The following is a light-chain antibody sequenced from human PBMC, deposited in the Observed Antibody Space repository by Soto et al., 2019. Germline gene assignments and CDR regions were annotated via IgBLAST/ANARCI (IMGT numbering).Light chain of an antibody. Sequence: DIQMTQSPSSLSASIGDRVTLTCRASQRIGTNLNWYQQRPGKAPKLLMYAVSSLQSGVSSRFSGSGSGTDFTLSINSLQREDFATYYCQHNYSAPPLFGQGTKVEIK. J-gene: IGKJ1*01. CDR1: QRIGTN. CDR2: AVS. V-gene: IGKV1-39*01. CDR3: QHNYSAPPL.